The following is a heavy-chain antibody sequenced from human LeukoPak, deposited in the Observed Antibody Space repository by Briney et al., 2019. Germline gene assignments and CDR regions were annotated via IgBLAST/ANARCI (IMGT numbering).Heavy chain of an antibody. Sequence: PSETLSLTCAVYGGSFSGYYWSCIRQPPAKGLECIGEINHSGSTNYNPSLKSRVTISVDTSKNQFSLKLSSVTAADTAVYYCARGPVVVEPGVYYFDYWGQGTLVTVSS. CDR2: INHSGST. CDR3: ARGPVVVEPGVYYFDY. CDR1: GGSFSGYY. J-gene: IGHJ4*02. D-gene: IGHD2-15*01. V-gene: IGHV4-34*01.